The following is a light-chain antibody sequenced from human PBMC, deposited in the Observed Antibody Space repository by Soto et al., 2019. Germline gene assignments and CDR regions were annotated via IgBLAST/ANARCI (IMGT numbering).Light chain of an antibody. Sequence: EIVLTQSPGTLSLSPGESATLSCRASRSLDSTYLAWYQQRPGQVPRLLIYGVSKRAPAIPPRFSGSGSGTDFTLSVSGLETEDFATYYCQQRTNSPPWTFGQGTRVELK. CDR2: GVS. J-gene: IGKJ1*01. CDR3: QQRTNSPPWT. V-gene: IGKV3-11*01. CDR1: RSLDSTY.